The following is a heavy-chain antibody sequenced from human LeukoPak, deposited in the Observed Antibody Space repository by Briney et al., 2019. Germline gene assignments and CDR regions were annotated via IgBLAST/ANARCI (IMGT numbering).Heavy chain of an antibody. CDR1: GYTLTRYY. CDR2: IDSNSGGT. V-gene: IGHV1-2*02. D-gene: IGHD5-18*01. Sequence: GASVKVSCKASGYTLTRYYMHWVRQAPGQGLEWMGWIDSNSGGTNYAQKFQGRVTMTRDTSISTAYMELSRLGSDDTAVYYCARGPVRGYSYGYDGRAFRYWGQGTLVTVSS. J-gene: IGHJ4*02. CDR3: ARGPVRGYSYGYDGRAFRY.